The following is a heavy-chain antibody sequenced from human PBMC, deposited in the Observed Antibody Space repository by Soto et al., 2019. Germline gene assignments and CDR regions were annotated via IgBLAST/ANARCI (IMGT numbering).Heavy chain of an antibody. CDR1: GYTFTKYD. CDR2: MNPNSGST. D-gene: IGHD6-13*01. V-gene: IGHV1-8*01. J-gene: IGHJ4*02. Sequence: ASVKVSCKASGYTFTKYDINWVRQATGQGLEWMGWMNPNSGSTGYAQEFQGRVTMTRNTSISTAYMELNSLRYEDTAVYYCARVGRGSSIDYWGQGTLVTVSS. CDR3: ARVGRGSSIDY.